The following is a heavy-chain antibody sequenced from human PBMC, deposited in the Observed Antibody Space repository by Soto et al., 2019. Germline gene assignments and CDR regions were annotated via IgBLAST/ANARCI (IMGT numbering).Heavy chain of an antibody. Sequence: ESGGGLVQPGGSLRLSCAGSGFSFSTYWMGWVRQAPGKGLEWVANINQDGSEKYYVDSVKGRFTISRDNAKNSLYLQMNSLRGEDTAVYYCARDFGGDSFWGQGTLVTVSS. CDR3: ARDFGGDSF. D-gene: IGHD2-21*02. V-gene: IGHV3-7*01. CDR1: GFSFSTYW. J-gene: IGHJ4*02. CDR2: INQDGSEK.